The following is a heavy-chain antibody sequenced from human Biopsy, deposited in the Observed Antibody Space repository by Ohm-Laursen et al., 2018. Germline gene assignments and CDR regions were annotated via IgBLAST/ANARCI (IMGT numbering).Heavy chain of an antibody. CDR3: ARQGEWEHFADY. CDR2: IHYSGTT. CDR1: GDSITRSY. V-gene: IGHV4-59*05. J-gene: IGHJ4*02. Sequence: SETLSLTCTLSGDSITRSYWSWIRQSPGKGLEWIGSIHYSGTTYYHASLRSRVTISVDKSKNQFSLKLTSVTAAETAVYYCARQGEWEHFADYWGQGTLVSVSS. D-gene: IGHD1-26*01.